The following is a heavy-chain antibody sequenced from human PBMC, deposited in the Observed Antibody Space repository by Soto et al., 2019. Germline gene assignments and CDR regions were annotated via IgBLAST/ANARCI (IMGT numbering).Heavy chain of an antibody. CDR1: GYTFIGYS. Sequence: GASVKVSCKASGYTFIGYSMYWVRQAPGQGLEWMGWINPNSGSTNYAQKFQGRVTMTGDTSISAAYMEMSRLGSDDTAVYYCARAIRGSSGYYYVDQWGQGTLVTVSS. D-gene: IGHD3-22*01. CDR2: INPNSGST. CDR3: ARAIRGSSGYYYVDQ. J-gene: IGHJ4*02. V-gene: IGHV1-2*02.